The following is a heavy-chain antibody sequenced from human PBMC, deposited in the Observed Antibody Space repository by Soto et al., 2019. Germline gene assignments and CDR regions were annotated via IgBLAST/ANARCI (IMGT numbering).Heavy chain of an antibody. CDR3: ANPYYDILTGSTHYYYYGMDV. CDR2: ISYDGSNK. Sequence: GGSLRLSCAASGFTFSSYGMHWVRQAPGKGLEWVAVISYDGSNKYYADSVKGRFTISRDNSKNTLYLQMNSLRAEDTAVYYCANPYYDILTGSTHYYYYGMDVWGQGTTVTVSS. J-gene: IGHJ6*02. CDR1: GFTFSSYG. V-gene: IGHV3-30*18. D-gene: IGHD3-9*01.